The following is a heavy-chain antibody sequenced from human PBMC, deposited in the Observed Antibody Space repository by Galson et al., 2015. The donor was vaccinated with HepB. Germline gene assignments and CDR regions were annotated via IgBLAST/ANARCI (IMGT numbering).Heavy chain of an antibody. CDR1: GGSISSGGYY. V-gene: IGHV4-31*03. CDR2: IYYSGST. D-gene: IGHD6-19*01. Sequence: TLSLTCTVSGGSISSGGYYWSWIRQHPGKGLEWIGYIYYSGSTYYDPSLKSRVTISVDTSKNQFSLKLSSVTAADTAVYYCARDHTRSSGFDYWGQGTLVTVSS. CDR3: ARDHTRSSGFDY. J-gene: IGHJ4*02.